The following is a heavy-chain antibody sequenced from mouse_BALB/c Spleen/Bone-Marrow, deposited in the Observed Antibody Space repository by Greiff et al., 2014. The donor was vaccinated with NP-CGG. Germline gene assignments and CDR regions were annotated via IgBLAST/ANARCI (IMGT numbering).Heavy chain of an antibody. CDR2: IWGAGIT. V-gene: IGHV2-6-5*01. CDR1: GFSLTDYG. J-gene: IGHJ2*01. CDR3: AKLTWDEGDY. Sequence: VKLVESGPGLVAPSQSLSITCTVSGFSLTDYGVSWIRQPPGKGLEWLGVIWGAGITYYNSALKSRLSISKYNSKSQVFLKMNSLQTDDTAMYYCAKLTWDEGDYWGQGTTLTVSS. D-gene: IGHD4-1*01.